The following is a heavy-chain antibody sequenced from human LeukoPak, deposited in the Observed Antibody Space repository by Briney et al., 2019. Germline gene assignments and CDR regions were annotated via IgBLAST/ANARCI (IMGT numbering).Heavy chain of an antibody. CDR2: ISSSSSTI. D-gene: IGHD3-22*01. CDR3: ARGAYYYDNSGRTPDY. CDR1: GFTFSSYG. Sequence: GGSLRLSCAASGFTFSSYGMTWVRQAPGKGLEWVSYISSSSSTIYYADSVKGRFTISRDNAKNSLYLQLNSLRAEDTAVYYCARGAYYYDNSGRTPDYWGQGTLVTVSS. J-gene: IGHJ4*02. V-gene: IGHV3-48*01.